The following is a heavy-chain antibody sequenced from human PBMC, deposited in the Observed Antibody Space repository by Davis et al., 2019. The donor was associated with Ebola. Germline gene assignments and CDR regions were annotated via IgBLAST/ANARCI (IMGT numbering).Heavy chain of an antibody. D-gene: IGHD2-15*01. CDR1: GYTFTSYG. CDR3: ARDVEWIHCSGGSCYDYYYFDY. Sequence: ASVKVSCKASGYTFTSYGISWVRQAPGQGLEWMGWISAYNGNTNYAQKLQGRVTMTTDTSTSTAYMELRSLRSDDTAVYYCARDVEWIHCSGGSCYDYYYFDYWGQGTLVTVSS. V-gene: IGHV1-18*04. J-gene: IGHJ4*02. CDR2: ISAYNGNT.